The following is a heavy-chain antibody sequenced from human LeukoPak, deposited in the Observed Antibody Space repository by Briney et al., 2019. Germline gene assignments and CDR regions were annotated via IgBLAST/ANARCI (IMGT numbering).Heavy chain of an antibody. CDR2: IIPSLDVA. V-gene: IGHV1-69*04. CDR3: ARDLCSPGPSLGGP. J-gene: IGHJ5*02. D-gene: IGHD2-15*01. Sequence: ASVKVSCKASGDTFIPYTFSWVRQVPGQGLEWIGRIIPSLDVANYAQKFQGRVTLSVDRDTATTYMEVTSLRSEDTAIYYCARDLCSPGPSLGGPGGQEPLVPVPS. CDR1: GDTFIPYT.